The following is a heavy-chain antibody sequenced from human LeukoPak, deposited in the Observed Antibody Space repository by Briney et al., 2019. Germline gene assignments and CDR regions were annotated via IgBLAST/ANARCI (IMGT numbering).Heavy chain of an antibody. CDR1: GGSISNYY. V-gene: IGHV4-59*01. CDR3: AREDPQTTVPEGMDV. D-gene: IGHD4-17*01. Sequence: SETLSLTCTVSGGSISNYYWSWIRQSPGKRLEWIGYIYYSGTTNSNPSLKSRVTISVDTSKNQFSLQLRSVTAADTAVYYCAREDPQTTVPEGMDVWGQGTTVIVSS. CDR2: IYYSGTT. J-gene: IGHJ6*02.